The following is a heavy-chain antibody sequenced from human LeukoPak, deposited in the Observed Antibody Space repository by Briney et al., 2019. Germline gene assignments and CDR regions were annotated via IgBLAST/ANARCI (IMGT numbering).Heavy chain of an antibody. CDR1: GASITSYY. Sequence: SETLSLTCAVSGASITSYYWSWIRQPPGKGLEGIGYIYYSGSTNYNPSLKSRVTMSVDTSKNEFSLKLSSVTTADTAVYYCARSYDFWSGYYRRLSDYFDYWGQGTLVTVSS. J-gene: IGHJ4*02. D-gene: IGHD3-3*01. CDR3: ARSYDFWSGYYRRLSDYFDY. CDR2: IYYSGST. V-gene: IGHV4-59*01.